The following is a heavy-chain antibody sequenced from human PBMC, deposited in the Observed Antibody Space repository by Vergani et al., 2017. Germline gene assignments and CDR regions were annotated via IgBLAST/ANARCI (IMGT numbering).Heavy chain of an antibody. J-gene: IGHJ3*02. V-gene: IGHV4-59*06. CDR2: IYYSGST. Sequence: QVQLQESGPGLVKPSETLSLTCTVSGGSISSYYWSWIRQHPGKGLEWIGYIYYSGSTYYNPSLKSRVTISVDTSKNQFSLKLSSVTAADTAVYYCARDPQDYVFDIWGQGTMVTVSS. D-gene: IGHD4-17*01. CDR3: ARDPQDYVFDI. CDR1: GGSISSYY.